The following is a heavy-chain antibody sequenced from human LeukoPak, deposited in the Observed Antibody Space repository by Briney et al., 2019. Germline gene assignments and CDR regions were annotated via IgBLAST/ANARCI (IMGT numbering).Heavy chain of an antibody. CDR1: GYTLTELS. J-gene: IGHJ4*02. D-gene: IGHD6-13*01. Sequence: GASVKVSCKVSGYTLTELSMHWVRQAPGKGLEWMGGFDPEDGETIYAQKFQGRVTMTEDTSTDTAYMELSSLRTEDTAVYSCARDFHSSGWYRLDYSGQGILVTVSS. V-gene: IGHV1-24*01. CDR3: ARDFHSSGWYRLDY. CDR2: FDPEDGET.